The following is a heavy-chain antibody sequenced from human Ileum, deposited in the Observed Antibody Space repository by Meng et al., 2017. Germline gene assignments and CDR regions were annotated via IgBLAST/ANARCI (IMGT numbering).Heavy chain of an antibody. D-gene: IGHD1-26*01. CDR1: GGSISTSDW. J-gene: IGHJ4*02. CDR3: AREWSGSYRHFDY. CDR2: IHHSGST. Sequence: VQRPEAGPGLLKPSGTLSLTCAVSGGSISTSDWWSWVRQPPGKGLEWIGEIHHSGSTNYNPSLKSRVTISVDKSKNQFSLKLNSVTAADTAVYYCAREWSGSYRHFDYWGQGTLVTVSS. V-gene: IGHV4-4*02.